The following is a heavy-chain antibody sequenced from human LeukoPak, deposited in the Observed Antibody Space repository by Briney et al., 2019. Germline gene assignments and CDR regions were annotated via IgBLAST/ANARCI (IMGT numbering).Heavy chain of an antibody. J-gene: IGHJ4*02. Sequence: GGSLRLSCAASGFTFSGYSMSWVRQAPGKGLEWVSSISSSGVNTFYGDSVKGRLTISRDNSKYTVYLQINYLRAEDTAVYYCVKDRPTWPIDYWGQGTLVTVSS. CDR1: GFTFSGYS. CDR3: VKDRPTWPIDY. V-gene: IGHV3-23*01. CDR2: ISSSGVNT. D-gene: IGHD5-12*01.